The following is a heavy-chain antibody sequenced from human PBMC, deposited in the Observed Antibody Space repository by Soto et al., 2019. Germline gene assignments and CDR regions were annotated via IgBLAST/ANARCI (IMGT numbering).Heavy chain of an antibody. CDR1: GFTFSNYA. V-gene: IGHV3-23*01. D-gene: IGHD3-9*01. CDR3: ARGFATTGYLVDY. Sequence: PVGSLRLSCAASGFTFSNYAMTWVRQAPGKGLQWVSAISGSGSSTKYADSVKGRFTISRDNSKSTLSLQMNSLRGEYTAVYFCARGFATTGYLVDYWGQGTLVTVS. J-gene: IGHJ4*02. CDR2: ISGSGSST.